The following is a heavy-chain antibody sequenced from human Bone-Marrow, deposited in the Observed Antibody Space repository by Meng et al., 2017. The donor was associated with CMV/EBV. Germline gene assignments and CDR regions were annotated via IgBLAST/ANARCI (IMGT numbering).Heavy chain of an antibody. CDR3: ARDSGDPSVVTPEDSAFDI. D-gene: IGHD4-23*01. CDR2: ISSSGSTI. CDR1: GFTFSSYE. J-gene: IGHJ3*02. V-gene: IGHV3-48*03. Sequence: GGSLRLSCAASGFTFSSYEMNWVRQAPGKGLEWVSYISSSGSTIYYADSVKGRFTISRDNAKNSLYLQMNSLRAEDTAVYYCARDSGDPSVVTPEDSAFDIWGQGTMVTVSS.